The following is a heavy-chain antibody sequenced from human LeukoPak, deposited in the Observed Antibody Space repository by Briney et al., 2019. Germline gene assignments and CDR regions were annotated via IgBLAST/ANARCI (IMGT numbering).Heavy chain of an antibody. J-gene: IGHJ4*02. D-gene: IGHD5-18*01. V-gene: IGHV4-59*08. CDR3: ARSGYSYDLVDY. Sequence: PSDTLSLTCTVSSRSMHRYYWNWIRQPPGKGLEWIQYNYYSGSTNYNPSLKSRVTISVDTSKNQVSLKLSSVTAADTAVYYCARSGYSYDLVDYWGQGTLVTVSS. CDR1: SRSMHRYY. CDR2: NYYSGST.